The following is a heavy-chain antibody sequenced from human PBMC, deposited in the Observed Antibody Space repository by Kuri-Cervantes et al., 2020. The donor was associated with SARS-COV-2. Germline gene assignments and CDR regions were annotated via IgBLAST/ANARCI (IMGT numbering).Heavy chain of an antibody. CDR1: GGSFSGYY. CDR2: INHSGST. D-gene: IGHD3-3*01. J-gene: IGHJ6*03. V-gene: IGHV4-34*01. Sequence: GSLRLSCAVYGGSFSGYYWSWIRQPPGKGLEWIGEINHSGSTNYNPSLNSRVTISVDTSKNHFSLKLGSVTGADTGVYYCARQRFLGYMDVWGKGTTVTVSS. CDR3: ARQRFLGYMDV.